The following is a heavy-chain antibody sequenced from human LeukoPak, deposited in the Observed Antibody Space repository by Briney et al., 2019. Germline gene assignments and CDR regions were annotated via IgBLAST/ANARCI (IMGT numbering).Heavy chain of an antibody. CDR1: GFTVNTNY. Sequence: GGSLRLSCAASGFTVNTNYMTWVRQAPGKGLEWVSVVYTGGDTYYADSVRGRFTLSRDNSKNTLYLQMNSLRAEDTAVYHCARGLDNDFWSGFRYGLDVWGQGTTVTVYS. CDR2: VYTGGDT. CDR3: ARGLDNDFWSGFRYGLDV. D-gene: IGHD3-3*01. V-gene: IGHV3-53*01. J-gene: IGHJ6*02.